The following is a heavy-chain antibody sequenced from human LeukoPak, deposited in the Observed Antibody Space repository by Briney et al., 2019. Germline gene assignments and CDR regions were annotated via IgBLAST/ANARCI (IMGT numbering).Heavy chain of an antibody. V-gene: IGHV4-39*01. CDR3: ARIEGRGPLPHVDY. J-gene: IGHJ4*02. Sequence: KASETLSLTCTVSGGSISSSSYYWGWIRQPPGKGLEWIGSIYYSGSTYYNPSLKSRVTISVDTSKNQFSLKLSSVTAADTAVYYYARIEGRGPLPHVDYWGQGTLVTVSS. CDR2: IYYSGST. D-gene: IGHD3-10*01. CDR1: GGSISSSSYY.